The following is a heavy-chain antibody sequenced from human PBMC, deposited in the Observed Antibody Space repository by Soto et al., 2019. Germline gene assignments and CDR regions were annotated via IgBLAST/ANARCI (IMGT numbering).Heavy chain of an antibody. CDR3: ARLERSTSCSCVDV. CDR1: GGSFSGYY. D-gene: IGHD2-2*01. J-gene: IGHJ6*02. Sequence: SQTLSLTCAVYGGSFSGYYWSWIRQPPGKGLEWIGEINHSGSTNYNPSLKSRVTISVDTSKNQFSLKLSSVTAADTAVYYCARLERSTSCSCVDVWGQGTTVTVSS. CDR2: INHSGST. V-gene: IGHV4-34*01.